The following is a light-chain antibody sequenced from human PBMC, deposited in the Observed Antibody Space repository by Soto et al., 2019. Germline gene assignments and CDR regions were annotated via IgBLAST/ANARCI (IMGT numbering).Light chain of an antibody. Sequence: DIQMTQSPSTLSASVGDRVTITCRASQSMNDWLAWYQQKTGKAPKVLMYDASSLQSGVPSRFSGSGSGIEFTLTIYSLQPDDVATYYCLRYNAFSQTFGQGTKVEI. CDR2: DAS. CDR3: LRYNAFSQT. CDR1: QSMNDW. V-gene: IGKV1-5*01. J-gene: IGKJ1*01.